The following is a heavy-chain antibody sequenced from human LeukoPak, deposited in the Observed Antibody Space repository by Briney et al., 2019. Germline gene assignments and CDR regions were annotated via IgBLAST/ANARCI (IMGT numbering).Heavy chain of an antibody. CDR1: GGSISSSSYY. V-gene: IGHV4-39*07. CDR3: ARGLQLWFDY. D-gene: IGHD5-18*01. CDR2: IYYSGST. J-gene: IGHJ5*01. Sequence: SETLSLTCTVSGGSISSSSYYWGWIRQPPGKGLEWIGSIYYSGSTYYNPSLKSRVTISVDKSKDQFSLKLSSVTAADTAVYYCARGLQLWFDYWGQGTLVTVSS.